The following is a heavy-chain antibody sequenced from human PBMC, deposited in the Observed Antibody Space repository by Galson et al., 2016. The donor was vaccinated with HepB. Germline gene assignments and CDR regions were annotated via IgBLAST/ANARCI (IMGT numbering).Heavy chain of an antibody. CDR3: VQGSTAPAV. V-gene: IGHV3-23*01. Sequence: LRLSCAASGFTFSNYWMAWVRQAPGQGLEVVSSISRSGDSTDYADSVKGRFTISRDNSKNTLSLQMNSLTADDTAIYYCVQGSTAPAVWGKGTTVTVSS. CDR2: ISRSGDST. CDR1: GFTFSNYW. J-gene: IGHJ6*04. D-gene: IGHD1-26*01.